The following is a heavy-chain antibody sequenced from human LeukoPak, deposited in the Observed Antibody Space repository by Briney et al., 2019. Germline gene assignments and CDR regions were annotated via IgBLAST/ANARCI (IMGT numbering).Heavy chain of an antibody. CDR3: TTDSIYILIAVAGTVY. CDR1: GFTFSNAW. Sequence: PGGSLRLSCAASGFTFSNAWMSWVRQAPGKGLEWVGRIKSKTDGGTTDYAAPVKGRFTISRDDSKNTLYLQMNSLKTEDTAVYYCTTDSIYILIAVAGTVYWGQGTLVTVSS. D-gene: IGHD6-19*01. CDR2: IKSKTDGGTT. J-gene: IGHJ4*02. V-gene: IGHV3-15*01.